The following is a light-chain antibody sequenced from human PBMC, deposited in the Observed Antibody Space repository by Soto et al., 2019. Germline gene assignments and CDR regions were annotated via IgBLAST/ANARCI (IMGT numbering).Light chain of an antibody. CDR2: RAS. Sequence: EIVMTQFPATLSVSPGERATLSCRASQSLSDNLAWYQQRPGQAPRLLFYRASTRATGVPARFSASGSETEFTLTISSLQSEDSAVYYCHQYSNWPPWTFGPGTKVEIK. V-gene: IGKV3-15*01. J-gene: IGKJ1*01. CDR1: QSLSDN. CDR3: HQYSNWPPWT.